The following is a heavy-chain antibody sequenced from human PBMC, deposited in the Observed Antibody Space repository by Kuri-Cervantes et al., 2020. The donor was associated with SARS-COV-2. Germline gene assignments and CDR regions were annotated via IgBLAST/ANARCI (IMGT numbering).Heavy chain of an antibody. CDR3: TRAGDIVVAPYYGMDV. V-gene: IGHV1-46*03. CDR2: INPAGGDT. CDR1: GYTFINYY. D-gene: IGHD2-15*01. Sequence: ASVKVSCKVSGYTFINYYMHWVRQAPGQGLEWMGMINPAGGDTNYAQKFQGRVTMTRDTSTRTVYMELTSLRSEDTAIYYCTRAGDIVVAPYYGMDVWGQGTTVTVSS. J-gene: IGHJ6*02.